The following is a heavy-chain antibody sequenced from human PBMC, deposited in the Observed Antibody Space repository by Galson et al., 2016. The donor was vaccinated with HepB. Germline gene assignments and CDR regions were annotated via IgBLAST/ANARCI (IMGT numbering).Heavy chain of an antibody. CDR3: VKDLVASSGTGWFDS. V-gene: IGHV3-23*01. CDR1: GFTFSNFA. Sequence: SLRLSCAASGFTFSNFAMSWVRQSPKTGLEWVSSISHNGEMTYDADFVEGRFTIARDNANNTMYLQMNSLRAGDTAVHYCVKDLVASSGTGWFDSWGQGILVTVSS. CDR2: ISHNGEMT. D-gene: IGHD3/OR15-3a*01. J-gene: IGHJ5*01.